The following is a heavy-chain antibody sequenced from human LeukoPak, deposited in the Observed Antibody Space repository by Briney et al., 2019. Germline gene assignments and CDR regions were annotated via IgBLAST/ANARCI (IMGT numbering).Heavy chain of an antibody. CDR3: AKGNYGYYFDY. D-gene: IGHD3-16*01. J-gene: IGHJ4*02. Sequence: PGGSLRLSCAASGFTFSSYAMSWVRQAPGEGLEWVSAISGSGGSTYYADSVKGRFTISRDNSKNTLYLQLNSLRADDTAVYYCAKGNYGYYFDYWGQGTLVTVSS. CDR1: GFTFSSYA. V-gene: IGHV3-23*01. CDR2: ISGSGGST.